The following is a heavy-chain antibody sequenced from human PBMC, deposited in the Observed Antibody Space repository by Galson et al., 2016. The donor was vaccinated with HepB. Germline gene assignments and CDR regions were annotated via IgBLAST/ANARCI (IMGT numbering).Heavy chain of an antibody. CDR3: ARVVTPMAAANRGFGS. CDR1: GFAFSAYG. V-gene: IGHV3-21*01. J-gene: IGHJ5*02. D-gene: IGHD6-13*01. CDR2: ISPGSTYT. Sequence: SLRLSCAASGFAFSAYGMTWVRQAPRKGPEWVSSISPGSTYTHFADSVKGRFIISRDDVENSLYLQMNSLRAEDTALYYCARVVTPMAAANRGFGSWGQGTQVVVSS.